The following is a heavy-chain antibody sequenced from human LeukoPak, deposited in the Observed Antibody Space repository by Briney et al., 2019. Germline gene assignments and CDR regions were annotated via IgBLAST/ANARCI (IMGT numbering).Heavy chain of an antibody. J-gene: IGHJ6*02. V-gene: IGHV3-11*06. CDR3: ARGRFNYGWGMDV. Sequence: PGGSLRLSCAASGFTFSDYYMSWIRQAPGKGLEWVSSISSSSSYIYYADSVKGRFTISRDNAKNSLYLQMNSLRAEDTAVYYCARGRFNYGWGMDVWGQGTTVIVSS. D-gene: IGHD5-18*01. CDR1: GFTFSDYY. CDR2: ISSSSSYI.